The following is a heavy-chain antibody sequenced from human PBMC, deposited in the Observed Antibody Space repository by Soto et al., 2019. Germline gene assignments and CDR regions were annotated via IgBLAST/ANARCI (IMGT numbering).Heavy chain of an antibody. Sequence: PSETLSLTCTVSGGSISSGDYYWSWIRQPPGKGLEWIGYIYYSGSTYYNPSLKSRVTISVDTSKNQFSLKLSSVTAADTAVYYCAREPYFPLRFWEGMDVWGQGTTVTVSS. V-gene: IGHV4-30-4*01. CDR2: IYYSGST. CDR1: GGSISSGDYY. J-gene: IGHJ6*02. CDR3: AREPYFPLRFWEGMDV. D-gene: IGHD3-3*01.